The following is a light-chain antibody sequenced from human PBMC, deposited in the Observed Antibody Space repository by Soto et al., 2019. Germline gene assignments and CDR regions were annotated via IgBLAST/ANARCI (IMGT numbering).Light chain of an antibody. Sequence: EIVFTHSPGTLSLSPGERATLSCRASQSVSSSYLAWYQQKPGQAPRLLIYGASSRATGIPDRFSGSGSGTDFTLTISRLEPEDFAVYYCQQYGSSQPTFGGGTKVDIK. CDR1: QSVSSSY. CDR2: GAS. J-gene: IGKJ4*01. CDR3: QQYGSSQPT. V-gene: IGKV3-20*01.